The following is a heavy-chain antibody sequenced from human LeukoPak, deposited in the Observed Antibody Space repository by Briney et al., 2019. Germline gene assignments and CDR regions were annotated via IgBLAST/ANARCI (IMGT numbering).Heavy chain of an antibody. J-gene: IGHJ4*02. CDR1: GGTFSSYA. V-gene: IGHV1-69*06. Sequence: SVKVSCKASGGTFSSYAISWVRQAPGQGLEWMGGIIPIFGTANYAQKFQGRVTITAGKSTSTAYMELRSLTSDDTAVYYCARDWDPTSNTNYFDPWAQGTRVIVSS. CDR2: IIPIFGTA. CDR3: ARDWDPTSNTNYFDP. D-gene: IGHD1-26*01.